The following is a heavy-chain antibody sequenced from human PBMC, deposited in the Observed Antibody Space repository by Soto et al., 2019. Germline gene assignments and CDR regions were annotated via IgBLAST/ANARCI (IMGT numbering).Heavy chain of an antibody. J-gene: IGHJ3*01. V-gene: IGHV1-69*01. Sequence: QVQLVQSGADVKKPGSSVKVSCKTSGGPFGSSAISWVRQAPAQGLEWMGEIIPVFDKANYAQNFQGRLTINADEPTGTVFMPLSSLRSEDTAVYFCARLRRDWGDAFDLWGLGTFVTVSS. CDR3: ARLRRDWGDAFDL. CDR1: GGPFGSSA. CDR2: IIPVFDKA. D-gene: IGHD3-16*01.